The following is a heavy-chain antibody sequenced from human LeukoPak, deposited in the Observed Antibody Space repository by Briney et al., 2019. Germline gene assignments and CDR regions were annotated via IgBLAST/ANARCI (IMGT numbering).Heavy chain of an antibody. D-gene: IGHD3-10*01. CDR3: ARYYYGSGRLPYYFDY. J-gene: IGHJ4*02. V-gene: IGHV1-46*01. CDR1: GYTFTSYY. CDR2: INPSGGST. Sequence: ASVKVSCKASGYTFTSYYMHWVRQAPGQGLEWMGIINPSGGSTSYAQKFQGRVTMTRDMSTSTVYMELSSLRSEDTAVYYCARYYYGSGRLPYYFDYWGQGTLVTVSS.